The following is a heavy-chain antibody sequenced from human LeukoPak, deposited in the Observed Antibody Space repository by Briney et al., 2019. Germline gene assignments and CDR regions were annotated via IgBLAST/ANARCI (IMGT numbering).Heavy chain of an antibody. J-gene: IGHJ4*02. CDR3: ARNENSGWGYFDY. V-gene: IGHV3-23*01. Sequence: GGSLRLSCAASGFTFSTYTMYWVRHPPGKRLEWVSIIGSSGGGIHYADSVKGRFTISRDNSKNTLYLQMNSLRAEDTAVYYCARNENSGWGYFDYWGQGTLVTVSS. CDR1: GFTFSTYT. CDR2: IGSSGGGI. D-gene: IGHD5-12*01.